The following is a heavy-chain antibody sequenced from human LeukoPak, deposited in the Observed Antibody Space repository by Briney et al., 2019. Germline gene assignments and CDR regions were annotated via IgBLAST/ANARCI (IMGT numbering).Heavy chain of an antibody. CDR2: ISYDGSNK. J-gene: IGHJ5*02. D-gene: IGHD4/OR15-4a*01. CDR1: GFTFSSYA. Sequence: GGSLRLSCAASGFTFSSYAMHWVRQAPGKGLEWVAVISYDGSNKYYADSVKGRFTISRDNSKNTLYLQMNSLRAEDTAVYYCARGCLGGATGDWFDPWGQGTLVTVSS. V-gene: IGHV3-30-3*01. CDR3: ARGCLGGATGDWFDP.